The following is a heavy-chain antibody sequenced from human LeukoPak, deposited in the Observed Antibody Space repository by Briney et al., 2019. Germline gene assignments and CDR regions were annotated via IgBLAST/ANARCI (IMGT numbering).Heavy chain of an antibody. CDR1: GFTFSSYG. D-gene: IGHD2-2*01. CDR2: ISYDGSYK. CDR3: AREHCSSTSCYALYGMDV. Sequence: GGFLRLSCAASGFTFSSYGMHWVRQAPGKGLEWVAVISYDGSYKYYADSVKGRFTISRDNAKNSLYLQVNSLRAEDTAVYYCAREHCSSTSCYALYGMDVWGQGTTVTVSS. V-gene: IGHV3-30*03. J-gene: IGHJ6*02.